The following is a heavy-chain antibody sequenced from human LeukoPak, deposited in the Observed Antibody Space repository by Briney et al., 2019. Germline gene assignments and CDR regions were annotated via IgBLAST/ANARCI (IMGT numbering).Heavy chain of an antibody. V-gene: IGHV4-34*01. CDR2: INHSGST. CDR1: GGSFSGYY. D-gene: IGHD5-18*01. Sequence: PSETLSLTCAVYGGSFSGYYWSWIRQPPGKGLEWIGEINHSGSTNYNPSLKSRVTISVDTSKNQFSLKLSSVTAADTAVYYCARGWKWIQLWSPRNWFDPWGQGTLVTVSS. J-gene: IGHJ5*02. CDR3: ARGWKWIQLWSPRNWFDP.